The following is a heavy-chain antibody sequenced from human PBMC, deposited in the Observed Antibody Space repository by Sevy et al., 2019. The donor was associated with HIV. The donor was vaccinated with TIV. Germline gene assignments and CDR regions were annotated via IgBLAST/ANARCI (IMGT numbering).Heavy chain of an antibody. CDR1: GFTFSDHY. J-gene: IGHJ4*02. CDR2: TRNKADGYTT. Sequence: GGSLRLSCVASGFTFSDHYMEWVRQAPGKGLEWVGRTRNKADGYTTEYAASVKGRFTIARNESKNSLYVQMNSLKTEDTAVYYCATHAGIAAAGRVFDYWGQGTLVTVSS. D-gene: IGHD6-13*01. CDR3: ATHAGIAAAGRVFDY. V-gene: IGHV3-72*01.